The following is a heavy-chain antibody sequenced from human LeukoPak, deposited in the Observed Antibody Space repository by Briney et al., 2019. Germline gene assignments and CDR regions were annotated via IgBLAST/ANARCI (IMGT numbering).Heavy chain of an antibody. V-gene: IGHV4-59*01. J-gene: IGHJ4*02. Sequence: SETLSLTCAVSGGSMSDYYWTWIRQSPGKGLEWIGYIYYSGSTKYNPSLRSRVTISLDTSEQQLSLKLSSATAADTAVYYCARDRYSSSWYDYWGQGTLVTVSS. D-gene: IGHD6-13*01. CDR2: IYYSGST. CDR3: ARDRYSSSWYDY. CDR1: GGSMSDYY.